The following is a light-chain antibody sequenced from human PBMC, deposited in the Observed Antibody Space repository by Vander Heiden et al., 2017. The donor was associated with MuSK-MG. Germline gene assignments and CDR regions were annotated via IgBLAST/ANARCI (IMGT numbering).Light chain of an antibody. CDR2: ANN. V-gene: IGLV1-40*01. CDR1: GSNIGAGYD. Sequence: QSVLTQPPSVSGAPGQRVTISCTGSGSNIGAGYDVHWYQQLPGTAPKLLIYANNNRPSGVPDRFSGSKSGTSASLAINGLQAEDESDYYCQSYDSSLSGVVFGGGTKLTVL. J-gene: IGLJ3*02. CDR3: QSYDSSLSGVV.